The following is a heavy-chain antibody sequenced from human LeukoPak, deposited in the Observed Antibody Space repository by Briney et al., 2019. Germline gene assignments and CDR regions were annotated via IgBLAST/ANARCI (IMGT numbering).Heavy chain of an antibody. J-gene: IGHJ3*02. CDR2: ISSSSSYI. Sequence: GGSLRLSCAASGFTFSSYGMNWVRQAPGKGLEWVSSISSSSSYIYYADSVKGRFTISRDNAKNSLYLQMNSLRAEDTAVYYCARDLGQPHAFDIWGQGTMVTVSS. V-gene: IGHV3-21*01. CDR3: ARDLGQPHAFDI. CDR1: GFTFSSYG. D-gene: IGHD6-13*01.